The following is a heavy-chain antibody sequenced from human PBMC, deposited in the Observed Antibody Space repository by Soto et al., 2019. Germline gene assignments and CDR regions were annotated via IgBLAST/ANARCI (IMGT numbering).Heavy chain of an antibody. J-gene: IGHJ4*02. V-gene: IGHV4-39*01. Sequence: QLQLQESGPELVKPSETLSLTCTVSGGSISSSSYYWGWIRQPPGKGLEWIGSIYYSGSTYYNPSLKSRVTISVDTSKNQFSLKLSSVTAADTAVYYCATLWFGEGNYWGQGTLVTVSS. CDR3: ATLWFGEGNY. CDR1: GGSISSSSYY. D-gene: IGHD3-10*01. CDR2: IYYSGST.